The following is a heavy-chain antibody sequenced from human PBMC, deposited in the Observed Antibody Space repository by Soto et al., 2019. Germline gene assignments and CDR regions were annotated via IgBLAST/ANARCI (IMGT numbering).Heavy chain of an antibody. D-gene: IGHD3-22*01. J-gene: IGHJ4*02. Sequence: GGSLRLSCAASGFTFSSYAMSWVRQAPGKGLEWVSAISGSGGSTYYADSVKGRFTISRDNSKNTLYLQMNSLRAEDTAVYYCAKEGLKVDYDSSGYPDLFDYWGQGTLVTVSS. CDR3: AKEGLKVDYDSSGYPDLFDY. CDR1: GFTFSSYA. CDR2: ISGSGGST. V-gene: IGHV3-23*01.